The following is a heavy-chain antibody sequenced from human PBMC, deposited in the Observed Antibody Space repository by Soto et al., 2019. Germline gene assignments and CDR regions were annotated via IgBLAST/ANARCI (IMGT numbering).Heavy chain of an antibody. CDR1: GGSFSGYY. CDR3: AVGINWFDP. V-gene: IGHV4-34*01. CDR2: INHSGST. J-gene: IGHJ5*02. Sequence: SETLSLTCAVYGGSFSGYYWTWIRQPPGKGLEWIGEINHSGSTNYNPSLKSRVTISVDTSKNQFSLKLSSVTAADTAIYYCAVGINWFDPWGQGTRVTVSS.